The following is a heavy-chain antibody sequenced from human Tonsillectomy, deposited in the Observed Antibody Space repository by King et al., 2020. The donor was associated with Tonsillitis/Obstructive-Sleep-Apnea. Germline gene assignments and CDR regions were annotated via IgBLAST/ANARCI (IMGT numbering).Heavy chain of an antibody. CDR2: IHPGDSDT. J-gene: IGHJ6*03. V-gene: IGHV5-51*01. CDR3: ARTRYYSYSYMDV. Sequence: QLVQSGAEVKKPGESLKISCKGSGYSFTRYWIGWVRQMPGKGLEWMGIIHPGDSDTRYSPSFQGQVTISADKSITTAYLQWSSLKASDTAMYYCARTRYYSYSYMDVWGQGTTVTVSS. CDR1: GYSFTRYW.